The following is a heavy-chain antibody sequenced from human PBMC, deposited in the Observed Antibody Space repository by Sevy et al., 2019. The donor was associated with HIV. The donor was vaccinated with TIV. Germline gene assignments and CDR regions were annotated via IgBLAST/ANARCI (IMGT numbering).Heavy chain of an antibody. CDR3: ARDYFPPGGYDWLDY. D-gene: IGHD5-12*01. CDR2: ISTTSTYI. CDR1: GFTFSDNS. Sequence: GGSLRLSCAASGFTFSDNSMNWVRQAPGKGLEWVSSISTTSTYIYYADSVKGRFTISRDNAKNSLYLQMNSLRAEDTAVYYCARDYFPPGGYDWLDYWGQGTLVTVSS. V-gene: IGHV3-21*04. J-gene: IGHJ4*02.